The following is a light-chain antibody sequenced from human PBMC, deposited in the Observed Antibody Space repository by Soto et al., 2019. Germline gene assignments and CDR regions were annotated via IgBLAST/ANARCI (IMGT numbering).Light chain of an antibody. J-gene: IGKJ1*01. Sequence: DIQMTQPPSTLSASIGDRVTITCGASQSISTWLAWYQQKPGKAPELLIYDASSLESGVPSRFSGSGSGTEFTLTIDSLQSDDFATYYCQQYNSYSPWTFGRGTKVEI. CDR1: QSISTW. V-gene: IGKV1-5*01. CDR2: DAS. CDR3: QQYNSYSPWT.